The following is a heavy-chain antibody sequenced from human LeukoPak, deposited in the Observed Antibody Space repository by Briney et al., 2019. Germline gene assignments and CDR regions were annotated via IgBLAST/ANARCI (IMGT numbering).Heavy chain of an antibody. CDR3: AAVIDY. Sequence: GGSLRLSCAASGFTFSIYEMNWVRQAPGKGLEWISYISNSGNTKYYADSVKGRFSISRDNANNSVYLQMNNLRAEDTAVYYCAAVIDYWGQGTLVTVSS. J-gene: IGHJ4*02. CDR2: ISNSGNTK. CDR1: GFTFSIYE. V-gene: IGHV3-48*03.